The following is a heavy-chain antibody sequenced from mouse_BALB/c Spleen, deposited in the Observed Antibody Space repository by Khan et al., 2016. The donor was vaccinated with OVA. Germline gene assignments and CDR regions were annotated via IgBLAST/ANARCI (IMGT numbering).Heavy chain of an antibody. Sequence: LVKTGASVKISCKASGYSFTGYYIHWVKQSHGKSLEWIGYISCYNGGTGYNPKFKGKATFTVNTSSSTAYMQFNSLTSEDSVVYYCARDGYYYAMDYWGQGTSVTVSS. J-gene: IGHJ4*01. V-gene: IGHV1S34*01. CDR3: ARDGYYYAMDY. CDR2: ISCYNGGT. CDR1: GYSFTGYY. D-gene: IGHD2-3*01.